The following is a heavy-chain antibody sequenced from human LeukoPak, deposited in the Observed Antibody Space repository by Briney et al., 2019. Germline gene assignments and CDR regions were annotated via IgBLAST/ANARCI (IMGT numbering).Heavy chain of an antibody. D-gene: IGHD2-15*01. CDR1: GYSMRSGCF. Sequence: PSETLSLTCSVSGYSMRSGCFWGWIRQPPGKGLEWIGSIFHTGSVYYNPSLKSRVTILVDTSKNQFSLELTSVTAADTALYYCARVVASTSIDSWGQGTLVTVSS. V-gene: IGHV4-38-2*02. CDR3: ARVVASTSIDS. CDR2: IFHTGSV. J-gene: IGHJ4*02.